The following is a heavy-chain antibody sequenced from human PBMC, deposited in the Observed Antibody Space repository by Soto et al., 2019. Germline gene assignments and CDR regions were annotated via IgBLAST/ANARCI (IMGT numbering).Heavy chain of an antibody. Sequence: QVQLVQSGAEVRKPGASVKASCEASGYTFTSYDIYWVRQATGQGLEWMGWMNPNTGNSGYAQKFQGRVTMTSDTSIITAHMELSSLRSEDTAVYYCARRAETNGWNGFGADKYYFDFWGQGTLVTVSS. CDR1: GYTFTSYD. J-gene: IGHJ4*01. CDR2: MNPNTGNS. D-gene: IGHD1-1*01. V-gene: IGHV1-8*01. CDR3: ARRAETNGWNGFGADKYYFDF.